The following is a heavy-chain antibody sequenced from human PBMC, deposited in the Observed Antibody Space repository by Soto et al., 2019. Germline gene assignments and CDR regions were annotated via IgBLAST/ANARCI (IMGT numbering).Heavy chain of an antibody. D-gene: IGHD3-10*01. J-gene: IGHJ6*02. Sequence: SETLSLTCTVSGGSISSGDYYWSWIRQPPGKGLEWIGYIYYSGSTYYNPSLKSRVTISVDTSKNQFSLKLSSVTAADTAVYYCARDSVPTPYYYYGMDVWGQGTTVTVSS. CDR1: GGSISSGDYY. V-gene: IGHV4-30-4*01. CDR2: IYYSGST. CDR3: ARDSVPTPYYYYGMDV.